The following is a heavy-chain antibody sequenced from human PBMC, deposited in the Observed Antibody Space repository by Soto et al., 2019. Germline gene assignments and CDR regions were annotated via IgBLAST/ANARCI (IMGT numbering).Heavy chain of an antibody. V-gene: IGHV3-48*03. J-gene: IGHJ3*01. CDR3: ARRGS. D-gene: IGHD2-15*01. CDR1: GFTFSSSE. CDR2: IHPGGQTI. Sequence: EVQLVESGGGLVQPGGSLRLSCAASGFTFSSSEMYWVRQAPGKGLEWISYIHPGGQTIFYAESVKGRFTISRDNAKHSVYLQMNSLRAEDTAVYYCARRGSRGRGTKVTVSS.